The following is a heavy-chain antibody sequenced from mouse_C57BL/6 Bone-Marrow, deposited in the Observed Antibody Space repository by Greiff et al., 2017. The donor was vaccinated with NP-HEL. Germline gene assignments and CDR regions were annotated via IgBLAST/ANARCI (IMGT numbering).Heavy chain of an antibody. D-gene: IGHD1-1*01. CDR3: ARDYYGSSYWYFDV. CDR1: GFTFSDFY. Sequence: EVQGVESGGGLVQPGGSLRLSCATSGFTFSDFYMEWVRQPPGKRLEWIAASRNKANDYTTEYSASVKGRFTVSRDTSQSILYLQMNALRAEDTAIYYCARDYYGSSYWYFDVWGAGTTVTVSS. CDR2: SRNKANDYTT. J-gene: IGHJ1*01. V-gene: IGHV7-1*02.